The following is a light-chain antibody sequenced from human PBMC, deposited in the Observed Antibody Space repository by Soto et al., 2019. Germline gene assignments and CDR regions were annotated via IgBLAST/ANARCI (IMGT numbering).Light chain of an antibody. CDR1: QSVSAN. CDR2: GAS. CDR3: QQYNNWPPIT. V-gene: IGKV3-15*01. Sequence: ESVFTQSPCTLPVSPGETVTLSCRASQSVSANYLAWYQQKPGQAPRLLIYGASTRATGIPARFSGSGSGTEFTLTISSLQSEDFAVYYCQQYNNWPPITFGQGTRLEI. J-gene: IGKJ5*01.